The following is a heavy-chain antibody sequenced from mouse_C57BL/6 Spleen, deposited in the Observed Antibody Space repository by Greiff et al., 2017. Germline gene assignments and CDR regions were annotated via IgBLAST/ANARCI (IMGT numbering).Heavy chain of an antibody. CDR3: ARVPYWYFDV. J-gene: IGHJ1*03. V-gene: IGHV2-2*01. D-gene: IGHD5-1*01. CDR1: GFSLTSSG. Sequence: VQRVESGPGLVQPSQSLSITCTVSGFSLTSSGVHWVRQSPGKGLEWLGVIWSGGSTDYNAAFISRLSISKDNSKSQVFFKMTGLQAADTAIYYCARVPYWYFDVWGTGTTVTVSS. CDR2: IWSGGST.